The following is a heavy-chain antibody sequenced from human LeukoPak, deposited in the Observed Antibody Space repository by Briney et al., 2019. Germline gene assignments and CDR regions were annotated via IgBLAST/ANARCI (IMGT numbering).Heavy chain of an antibody. CDR2: IFPIFGTA. CDR1: VGTFSSYA. V-gene: IGHV1-69*06. CDR3: ARDSVCTAMVTYYYYYYKDV. J-gene: IGHJ6*03. D-gene: IGHD5-18*01. Sequence: SVKVSCKASVGTFSSYAISWVRPAPGQGLEWVGGIFPIFGTANYAQKFQGRVTITADKSTSTAYMELSSLRSEDTAVYYCARDSVCTAMVTYYYYYYKDVWGKGTTVTVSS.